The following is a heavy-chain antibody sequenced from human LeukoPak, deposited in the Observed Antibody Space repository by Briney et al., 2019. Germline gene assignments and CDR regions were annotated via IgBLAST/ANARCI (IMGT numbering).Heavy chain of an antibody. J-gene: IGHJ6*03. Sequence: SVKVSCKASGGTFSSYAISWVRPAPGQGLEWMGGIIPIFGTANYAQKFQGRVTITADESTSTAYMELSSLRSEDTAVYYCARAAETGSSSWNYYYYMDVWGKGTTVTVSS. CDR3: ARAAETGSSSWNYYYYMDV. CDR1: GGTFSSYA. CDR2: IIPIFGTA. D-gene: IGHD6-13*01. V-gene: IGHV1-69*13.